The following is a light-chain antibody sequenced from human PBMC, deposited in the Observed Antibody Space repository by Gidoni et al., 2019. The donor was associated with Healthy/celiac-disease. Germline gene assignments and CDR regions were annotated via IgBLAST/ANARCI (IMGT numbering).Light chain of an antibody. Sequence: ETVLTQSPATRSLSPGERATLSCRASQSVSSYLAWYQQKPGQAPRLLIYDASNRATGIPARFSGSGSGTDFTLTISSLEPEDFAVYYCQQRSNWPLMYTFGQGTKLEIK. CDR2: DAS. CDR1: QSVSSY. J-gene: IGKJ2*01. V-gene: IGKV3-11*01. CDR3: QQRSNWPLMYT.